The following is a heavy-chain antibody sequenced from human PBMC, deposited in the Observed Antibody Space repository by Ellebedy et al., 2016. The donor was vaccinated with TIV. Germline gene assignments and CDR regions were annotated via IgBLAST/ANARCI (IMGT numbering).Heavy chain of an antibody. CDR3: ASTDHLESYYFDY. CDR2: IYYSGST. J-gene: IGHJ4*02. D-gene: IGHD3-3*01. Sequence: MPSETLSLTCTVSAGSISNYYWSWIRQPPGKGLEWIGYIYYSGSTNYNPSLKSRVTMSVDSSRNQFSLTLSSVTAADTAVYYCASTDHLESYYFDYWGQGTLVTVSS. V-gene: IGHV4-59*12. CDR1: AGSISNYY.